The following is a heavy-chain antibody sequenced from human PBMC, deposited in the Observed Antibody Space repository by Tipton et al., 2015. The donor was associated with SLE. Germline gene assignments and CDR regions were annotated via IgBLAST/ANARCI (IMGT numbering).Heavy chain of an antibody. D-gene: IGHD6-13*01. Sequence: TLSLTCTVSGGSISSYYWSWIRQPPGKGLEWIGYIYTSGSTNYNPSLKSRVTISVDTSKNQFSLKLSSVTAADTAVYYCARHKSAAGVFDYWGQGTLVTVSS. J-gene: IGHJ4*02. CDR2: IYTSGST. V-gene: IGHV4-4*09. CDR1: GGSISSYY. CDR3: ARHKSAAGVFDY.